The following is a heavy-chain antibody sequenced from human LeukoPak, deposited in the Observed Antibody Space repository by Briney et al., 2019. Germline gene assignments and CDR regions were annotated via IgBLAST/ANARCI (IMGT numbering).Heavy chain of an antibody. CDR3: ARGWALLEYFDY. CDR2: IGSSSSIR. V-gene: IGHV3-48*04. CDR1: GFTFSSYN. D-gene: IGHD4-23*01. Sequence: GGSLRLSCAASGFTFSSYNMNWVRQAPGKGLEWVSYIGSSSSIRHYADSVKGRFTISRDNAENSLYLQMSSLRAEDTAIYYCARGWALLEYFDYWGPGTQVTVSS. J-gene: IGHJ4*02.